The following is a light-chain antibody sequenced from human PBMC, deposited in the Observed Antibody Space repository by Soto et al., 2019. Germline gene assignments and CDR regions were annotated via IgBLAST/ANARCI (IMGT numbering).Light chain of an antibody. CDR3: QQYNNWPLQT. CDR2: AAS. V-gene: IGKV3-15*01. Sequence: ETVMTQSPAALSVAPGERATLSCRASQSVISNVAWYQKKPGQAPRLLIYAASTRATGIPARFSGSGSGTEFTLTISSLQSEDFAVYYCQQYNNWPLQTFGQGTKVEVQ. CDR1: QSVISN. J-gene: IGKJ1*01.